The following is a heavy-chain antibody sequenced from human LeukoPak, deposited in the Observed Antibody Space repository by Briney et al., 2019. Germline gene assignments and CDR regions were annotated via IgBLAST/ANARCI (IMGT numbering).Heavy chain of an antibody. V-gene: IGHV4-39*07. CDR2: IYYSGST. CDR1: GGSISSGSYY. D-gene: IGHD3-10*01. Sequence: PSETLSLTCTVSGGSISSGSYYWGWIRQPPGKGLEWIGRIYYSGSTYYNPFLKSRVTISVDTSKNQFSLKLSSVTAADTAVYYCARGARRHYYGSGSYPDGLDVWGQGTTVTVSS. CDR3: ARGARRHYYGSGSYPDGLDV. J-gene: IGHJ6*02.